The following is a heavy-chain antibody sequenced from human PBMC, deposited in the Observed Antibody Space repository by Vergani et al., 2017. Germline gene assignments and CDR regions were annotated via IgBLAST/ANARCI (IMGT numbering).Heavy chain of an antibody. CDR3: ARGNYGSGSYYNPYYFDY. J-gene: IGHJ4*02. CDR2: IYYSGST. CDR1: GGSISSYY. Sequence: QVQLQESGPGLVKPSETLSLTCTVSGGSISSYYWSWIRQPPGKGLEWIGYIYYSGSTNYNPSLKSRVTISVDTSKNQFSLKLSSVPAADTALYYCARGNYGSGSYYNPYYFDYWGQGTLVTVSS. V-gene: IGHV4-59*01. D-gene: IGHD3-10*01.